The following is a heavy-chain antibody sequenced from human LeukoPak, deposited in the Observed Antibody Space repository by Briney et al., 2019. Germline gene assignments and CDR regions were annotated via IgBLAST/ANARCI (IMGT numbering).Heavy chain of an antibody. V-gene: IGHV3-7*01. Sequence: GGSLRLSCAASGFTFSSAWMSWVRQAPGKGLEWVANVNQDGSGKYYVDSVKGRFTISRDNAKNSLYLQMNSLRAEDTAVYYCAKGAHYSGSGNYRRGHYFDYWGQGTLVTVSS. CDR1: GFTFSSAW. D-gene: IGHD3-10*01. J-gene: IGHJ4*02. CDR3: AKGAHYSGSGNYRRGHYFDY. CDR2: VNQDGSGK.